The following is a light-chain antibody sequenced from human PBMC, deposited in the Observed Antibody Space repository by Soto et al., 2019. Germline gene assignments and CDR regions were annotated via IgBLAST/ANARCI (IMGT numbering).Light chain of an antibody. V-gene: IGKV2-28*01. Sequence: DIVMTQSPLSLPVTPGEPASISCSSSQSLLQSNGYNYLDWYLQKPGQSPQLLIYFGSYRASGVPDRFSGSGSGTDFTLKIRRVEAEDVGVYYCMQSQQSPPTFGQGNKVEL. CDR1: QSLLQSNGYNY. CDR2: FGS. J-gene: IGKJ1*01. CDR3: MQSQQSPPT.